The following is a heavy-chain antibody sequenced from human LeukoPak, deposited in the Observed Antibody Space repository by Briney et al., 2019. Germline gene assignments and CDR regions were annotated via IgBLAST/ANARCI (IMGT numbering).Heavy chain of an antibody. D-gene: IGHD5-18*01. CDR2: IYPGDSDT. J-gene: IGHJ3*02. CDR1: GYSFTSYW. CDR3: ARPMSGYSYGYGYAFDI. Sequence: GESLKISRKGSGYSFTSYWIGWVRQMPGKGLEWMGIIYPGDSDTRYSPSFQGQVTISADKSISTAYLQWSSLKASDTAMYYCARPMSGYSYGYGYAFDIWGQGAMVTVSS. V-gene: IGHV5-51*01.